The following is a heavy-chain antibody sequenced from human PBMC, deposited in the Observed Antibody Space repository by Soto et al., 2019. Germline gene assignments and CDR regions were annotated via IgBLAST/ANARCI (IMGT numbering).Heavy chain of an antibody. J-gene: IGHJ6*02. D-gene: IGHD2-2*01. CDR2: IYPGDSDT. V-gene: IGHV5-51*01. Sequence: GAALKSSCEGSGDSVTSYWIGWVRQMPGKGLEWMGIIYPGDSDTRYSPSFQGQVTISADKSISTAYLQWSSLKASDTAMYYCARHGDCSSTSCYGFYYYGMDVWGQGTTVTVSS. CDR3: ARHGDCSSTSCYGFYYYGMDV. CDR1: GDSVTSYW.